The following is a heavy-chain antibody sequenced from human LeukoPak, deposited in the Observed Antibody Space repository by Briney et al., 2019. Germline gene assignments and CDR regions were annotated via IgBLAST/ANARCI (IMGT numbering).Heavy chain of an antibody. D-gene: IGHD3-16*01. CDR1: GFTFSSYG. CDR3: ARGLYVRDPFDY. CDR2: ISKNGNHQ. Sequence: GGSLRLSCAASGFTFSSYGMHWVRQAPGKGLEWVAGISKNGNHQSYADSVKGRFTISRDNSKNTLFLQMNSLRVEDTAVYYCARGLYVRDPFDYWGQGTLVTVSS. V-gene: IGHV3-30*03. J-gene: IGHJ4*02.